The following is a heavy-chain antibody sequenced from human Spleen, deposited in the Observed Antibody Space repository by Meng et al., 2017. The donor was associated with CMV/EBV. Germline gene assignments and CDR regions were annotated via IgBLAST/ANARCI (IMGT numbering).Heavy chain of an antibody. J-gene: IGHJ6*02. CDR3: ARDRGNFGVVIISFPYYGMDV. V-gene: IGHV1-46*01. D-gene: IGHD3-3*01. Sequence: ASVKVSCKASGYTFTSYYMHWVRQAPGQGLEWMGIINPSGGSTSYAQKFQGRVTMTRDTSTSTVYMELSSLRSEDTAVYYCARDRGNFGVVIISFPYYGMDVWGQGTTVTVSS. CDR2: INPSGGST. CDR1: GYTFTSYY.